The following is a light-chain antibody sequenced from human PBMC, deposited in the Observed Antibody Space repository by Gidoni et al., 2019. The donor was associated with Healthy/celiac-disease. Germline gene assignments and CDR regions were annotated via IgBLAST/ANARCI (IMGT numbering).Light chain of an antibody. CDR2: AAS. CDR1: QSISSY. CDR3: QQSYSTPPIT. J-gene: IGKJ5*01. Sequence: DIQMTQSPSSLSASASQSISSYLNWYQQKPGKAPKLLIYAASSLQSGVPSRFSGSGSGTDFTLTISSLQPEDFATYYCQQSYSTPPITFXQXTRLEIK. V-gene: IGKV1-39*01.